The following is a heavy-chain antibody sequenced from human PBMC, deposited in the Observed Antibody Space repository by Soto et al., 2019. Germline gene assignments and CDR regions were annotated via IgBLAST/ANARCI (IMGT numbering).Heavy chain of an antibody. J-gene: IGHJ6*02. V-gene: IGHV4-59*12. Sequence: PSETLSLTCTVSGDSINNYYWTWIRQPPGKGLEWIGYIYDSGSTSYNPSLKSRLTISVDTSKNQFSLKLSSVTAADTAVYYCASSPGGGRQPGYYYYGMDVWGQGTTVTVSS. CDR3: ASSPGGGRQPGYYYYGMDV. CDR2: IYDSGST. D-gene: IGHD3-16*01. CDR1: GDSINNYY.